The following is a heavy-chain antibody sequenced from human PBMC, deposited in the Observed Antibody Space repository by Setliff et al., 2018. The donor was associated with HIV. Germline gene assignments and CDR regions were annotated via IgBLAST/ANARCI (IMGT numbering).Heavy chain of an antibody. Sequence: SETLSLTCAVYGGSFNDYFWSWIRQPPGKGLEWVGAINHGGSTNFNPSLKSRVSISVDTSKNQFSLKVTSVTAADTALYYCARAPYWGSRPGWFDPWGQGTLVTVSS. CDR2: INHGGST. CDR1: GGSFNDYF. V-gene: IGHV4-34*01. J-gene: IGHJ5*02. CDR3: ARAPYWGSRPGWFDP. D-gene: IGHD7-27*01.